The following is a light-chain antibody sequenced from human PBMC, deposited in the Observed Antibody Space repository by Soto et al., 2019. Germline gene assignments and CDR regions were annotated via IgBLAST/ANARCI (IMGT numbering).Light chain of an antibody. CDR2: ATS. V-gene: IGKV1-9*01. J-gene: IGKJ3*01. Sequence: DIQLTQSPSFLSASVGDRVTITCRASQGISSYLAWYQQKPGKAPNLLIYATSTLQSGVPSRCSGSGSGTEFTLTISSLQPEDFATYYCQQLYGYPVTFGPGTKVQIK. CDR3: QQLYGYPVT. CDR1: QGISSY.